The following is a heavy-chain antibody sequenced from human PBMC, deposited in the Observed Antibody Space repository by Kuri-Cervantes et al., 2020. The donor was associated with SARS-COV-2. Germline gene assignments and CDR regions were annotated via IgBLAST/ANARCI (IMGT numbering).Heavy chain of an antibody. CDR2: IYSCGST. J-gene: IGHJ6*03. V-gene: IGHV3-66*03. D-gene: IGHD6-13*01. CDR3: ARGGSWYYYYMDV. CDR1: GFTVSSNY. Sequence: GESLKISCAASGFTVSSNYMSWVRQAPGKGLEWVSVIYSCGSTYYADSVKGRFTISRDNSKNMLYLQMNSLRAEDTAVYYCARGGSWYYYYMDVWGKGTTVTVSS.